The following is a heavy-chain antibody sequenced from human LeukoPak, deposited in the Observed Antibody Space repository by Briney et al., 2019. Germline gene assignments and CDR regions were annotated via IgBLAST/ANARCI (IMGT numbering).Heavy chain of an antibody. CDR2: ISSSGGST. V-gene: IGHV3-23*01. CDR3: AKGGAQV. Sequence: GGSLRLSCAASGFTFSSYGMSWVRQAPGKGLEWVSAISSSGGSTYYADSVRGRFIISRDSSKNTLYLQMNSPRAEDTAVYYCAKGGAQVGGQGTLVTVSS. J-gene: IGHJ4*02. CDR1: GFTFSSYG. D-gene: IGHD1-26*01.